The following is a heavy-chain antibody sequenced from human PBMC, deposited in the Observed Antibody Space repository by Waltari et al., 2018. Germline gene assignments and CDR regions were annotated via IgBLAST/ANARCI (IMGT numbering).Heavy chain of an antibody. CDR3: ARDGGGNGYIHY. CDR2: IHTDGSSA. J-gene: IGHJ4*02. Sequence: EVQLVESGGGLVQPGGSLRLSCEASGFTLSSSYMHWVRQAPWKGLVWVPRIHTDGSSANYADSVKGRFTISRDNGKNTLYLQMNSLRAEDTAVYYCARDGGGNGYIHYWGQGTLVTVSS. CDR1: GFTLSSSY. V-gene: IGHV3-74*01. D-gene: IGHD3-16*01.